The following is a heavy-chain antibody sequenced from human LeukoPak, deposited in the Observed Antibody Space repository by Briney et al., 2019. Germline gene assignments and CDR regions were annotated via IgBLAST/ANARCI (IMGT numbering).Heavy chain of an antibody. J-gene: IGHJ6*03. D-gene: IGHD3-3*01. Sequence: GASVKVSCKASGGTFSSYAISWVRQAPGQGLEWMGGIIPIFGTANYAQKFQGRATITTDESTSTAYMELSSLRSEDTAVYYCASHYDFWSGQGPYYYYYMDVWGKGTTVTVSS. V-gene: IGHV1-69*05. CDR3: ASHYDFWSGQGPYYYYYMDV. CDR2: IIPIFGTA. CDR1: GGTFSSYA.